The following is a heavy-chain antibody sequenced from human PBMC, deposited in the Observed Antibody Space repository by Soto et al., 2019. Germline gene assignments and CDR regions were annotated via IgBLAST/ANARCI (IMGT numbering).Heavy chain of an antibody. CDR2: IYSGGST. J-gene: IGHJ6*02. CDR3: ARDPPRYSGPYGMDV. Sequence: WWSLRLSCAASVFTVSSNYMSWVRQAPGKGLEWVSVIYSGGSTYYADSVKGRFTISRDNSKNTLYLQMNSLRAEDTAVYYCARDPPRYSGPYGMDVWGQGTTVTVSS. D-gene: IGHD5-12*01. V-gene: IGHV3-53*01. CDR1: VFTVSSNY.